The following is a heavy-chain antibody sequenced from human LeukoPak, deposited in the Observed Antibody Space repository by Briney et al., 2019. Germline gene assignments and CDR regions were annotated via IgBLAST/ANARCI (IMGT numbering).Heavy chain of an antibody. CDR2: IYYSGST. J-gene: IGHJ4*02. D-gene: IGHD6-13*01. V-gene: IGHV4-59*12. Sequence: PSETLSLTCTVSGGSISSYYWSWIRQPPGKGLEWIGYIYYSGSTNYNPSLKSRVTISVDTSKNQFSLKLSSVTAADTAVYYCARGLDSSSWYLYDYWGQGTLVTVSS. CDR3: ARGLDSSSWYLYDY. CDR1: GGSISSYY.